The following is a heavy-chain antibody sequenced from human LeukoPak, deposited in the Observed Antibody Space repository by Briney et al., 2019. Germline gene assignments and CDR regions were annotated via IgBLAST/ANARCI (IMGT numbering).Heavy chain of an antibody. CDR2: ISGGGGST. Sequence: GESLRLSCAASGFTFISYAMGWVHQAPGKGLEWVSAISGGGGSTYYADSVRGRFTISRDNSKNTVYLQMNSLRAEDTAVYYCAKRENYYDSSGYHYVGAFDIWGQGTMVTVSS. J-gene: IGHJ3*02. V-gene: IGHV3-23*01. D-gene: IGHD3-22*01. CDR1: GFTFISYA. CDR3: AKRENYYDSSGYHYVGAFDI.